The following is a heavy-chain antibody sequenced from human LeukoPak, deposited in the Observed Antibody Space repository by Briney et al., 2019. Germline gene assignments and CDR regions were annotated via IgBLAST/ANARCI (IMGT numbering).Heavy chain of an antibody. J-gene: IGHJ5*02. D-gene: IGHD2-21*02. CDR3: ARSFSVATAETSFDP. CDR1: GYTFTSYG. V-gene: IGHV1-18*01. CDR2: ISAYNGNT. Sequence: ASVKVSCKASGYTFTSYGISWVRQAPGQGLEWMGWISAYNGNTNYAQKLQGRVTMTTDTSTSTAYMELRSLRSDDTAVYYCARSFSVATAETSFDPWGQGTLVTVSS.